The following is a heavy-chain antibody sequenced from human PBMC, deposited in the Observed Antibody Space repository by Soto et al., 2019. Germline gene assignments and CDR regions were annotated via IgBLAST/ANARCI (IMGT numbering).Heavy chain of an antibody. CDR2: ISAYNGNT. D-gene: IGHD3-10*01. CDR1: GYTFTSYG. J-gene: IGHJ4*02. Sequence: QVQLVQSGAEVKKPGASVKVSCKASGYTFTSYGISWVRQAPGQGLEWVGWISAYNGNTNYAQKLQGRVTMTTDTTTGPAYKELRSLRSDHTAGYYCAKTVRGNFDYWGQGTLVTVSS. CDR3: AKTVRGNFDY. V-gene: IGHV1-18*01.